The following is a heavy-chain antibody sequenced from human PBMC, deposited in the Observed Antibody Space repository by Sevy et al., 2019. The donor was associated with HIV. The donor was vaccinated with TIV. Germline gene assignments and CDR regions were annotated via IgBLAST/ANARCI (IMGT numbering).Heavy chain of an antibody. V-gene: IGHV1-2*02. CDR2: INPNNGGT. CDR1: RYTFTDYY. D-gene: IGHD6-13*01. J-gene: IGHJ4*02. CDR3: AKDRWGIAAAGTGVFDY. Sequence: ASVKVSCKAARYTFTDYYVHWVRQGPGQGLEWMGWINPNNGGTDYAQKFQGRVTMTRDTSISIAYMELSRLRSDDTAVYFCAKDRWGIAAAGTGVFDYWGQGALVTVSS.